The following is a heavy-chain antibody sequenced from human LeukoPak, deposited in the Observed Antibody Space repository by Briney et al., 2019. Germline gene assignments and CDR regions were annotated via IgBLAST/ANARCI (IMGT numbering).Heavy chain of an antibody. CDR3: AKEFNMNREIIRDAFDM. Sequence: GGSLRLSCAASGFTFSNYGMHWVRQAPGKGLEWVSGLSGSGMTIDYADSVKGRFTISRDNSKNTLYLQMNSLRAEDTAVYYCAKEFNMNREIIRDAFDMWGQGTMVTVSS. V-gene: IGHV3-23*01. D-gene: IGHD3-10*01. CDR2: LSGSGMTI. CDR1: GFTFSNYG. J-gene: IGHJ3*02.